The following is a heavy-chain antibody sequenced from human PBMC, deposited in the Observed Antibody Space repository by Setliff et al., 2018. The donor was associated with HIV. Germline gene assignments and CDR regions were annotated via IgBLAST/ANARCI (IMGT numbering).Heavy chain of an antibody. CDR3: ARVRYCSGGSCYGGEYWFDP. J-gene: IGHJ5*02. V-gene: IGHV1-46*01. CDR2: IHPSGGST. CDR1: GYTFTSYY. D-gene: IGHD2-15*01. Sequence: ASVKVSCKASGYTFTSYYIHWVRQAPGQGLEWMGVIHPSGGSTSYAQSCQDRVTRTRDTSTNTVYMELSSLRSEDTAVYYCARVRYCSGGSCYGGEYWFDPWGQGTLVTVSS.